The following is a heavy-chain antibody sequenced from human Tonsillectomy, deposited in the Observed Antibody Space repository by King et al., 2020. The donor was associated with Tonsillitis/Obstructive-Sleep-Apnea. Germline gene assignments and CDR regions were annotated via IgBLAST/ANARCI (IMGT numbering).Heavy chain of an antibody. V-gene: IGHV3-15*01. CDR3: TARGGRY. Sequence: VQLVESGGGLVQPGGSLRLSCAASGFTFSHAWMSWVRQAPGKGLEWVGRIKSKSDGGTIHYTAPVKDRFTISRDDSKNRLYLQMNSLKTEDTAVYYCTARGGRYWGQGTLVTVSS. CDR2: IKSKSDGGTI. J-gene: IGHJ4*02. D-gene: IGHD3-10*01. CDR1: GFTFSHAW.